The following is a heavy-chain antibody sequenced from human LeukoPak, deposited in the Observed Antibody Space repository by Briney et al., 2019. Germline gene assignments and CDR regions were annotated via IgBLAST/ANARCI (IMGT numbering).Heavy chain of an antibody. CDR1: GFTLSSYA. D-gene: IGHD2-2*01. Sequence: GGSLRPSGPASGFTLSSYARSWARQPPGKGREWVSAISGSGGSTYYADSVKGRFTISRDNSKNTLYLQMNSLRAEDTAVYYCAKGVREYQLLFIDYWGQGTLVTVSS. V-gene: IGHV3-23*01. CDR3: AKGVREYQLLFIDY. J-gene: IGHJ4*02. CDR2: ISGSGGST.